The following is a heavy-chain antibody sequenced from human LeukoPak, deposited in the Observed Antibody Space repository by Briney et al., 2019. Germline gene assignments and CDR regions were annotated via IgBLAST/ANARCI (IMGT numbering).Heavy chain of an antibody. CDR2: IRQDGSEK. V-gene: IGHV3-7*01. D-gene: IGHD2-15*01. Sequence: GGSLRLSCAASGFTFSSYWMSWVRQAPGKGLEWVANIRQDGSEKYYVDSVKGRFTISRDNAGYSLYLQMNSLRAEDTAVYYCATHGGYCSGGSCYTVHWGQGTLVTVSS. J-gene: IGHJ4*02. CDR3: ATHGGYCSGGSCYTVH. CDR1: GFTFSSYW.